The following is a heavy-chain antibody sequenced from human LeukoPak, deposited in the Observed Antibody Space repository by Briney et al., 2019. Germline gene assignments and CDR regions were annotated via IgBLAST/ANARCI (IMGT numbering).Heavy chain of an antibody. V-gene: IGHV1-69*13. D-gene: IGHD3-10*01. Sequence: VASVKVSCKASGYTFTDYYMHWVRQAPGQGLEWMGWINPTFGTANYAQKFQGRVTITADESTSTPYMELRSLRSEDTAVYYCARAGYSYYGSGSDFLPWGQRAMVTV. CDR2: INPTFGTA. CDR3: ARAGYSYYGSGSDFLP. CDR1: GYTFTDYY. J-gene: IGHJ5*02.